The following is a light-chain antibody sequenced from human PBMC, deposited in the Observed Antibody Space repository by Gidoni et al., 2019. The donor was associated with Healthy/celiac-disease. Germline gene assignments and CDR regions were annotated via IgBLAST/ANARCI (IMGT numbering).Light chain of an antibody. V-gene: IGKV4-1*01. CDR1: QSFLYSSNNKNY. J-gene: IGKJ4*01. Sequence: DIVMTQSPDSLDVSLGERATINCKSSQSFLYSSNNKNYLAWYQQKPGQPPKLLIYWASTRESGVPDRFSGSGSGTDFTLTISSLQAEDVAVYYCQQYYSKLTFXGXTKVEIK. CDR3: QQYYSKLT. CDR2: WAS.